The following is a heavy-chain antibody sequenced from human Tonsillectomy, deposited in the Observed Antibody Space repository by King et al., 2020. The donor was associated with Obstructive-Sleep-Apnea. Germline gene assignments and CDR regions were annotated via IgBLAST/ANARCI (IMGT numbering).Heavy chain of an antibody. Sequence: ITLKESGPTLVKPTQTLTLSCTFSGFSLSTSGVGVGWIRQPPGKALEWLAPIYWDDFKLYSPSLKSRLTITKDTSKNQVALTMTNMDPVDTATYYCAHRRGWTYYFDYWGQGTLVTVSS. J-gene: IGHJ4*02. D-gene: IGHD3/OR15-3a*01. CDR3: AHRRGWTYYFDY. CDR2: IYWDDFK. CDR1: GFSLSTSGVG. V-gene: IGHV2-5*02.